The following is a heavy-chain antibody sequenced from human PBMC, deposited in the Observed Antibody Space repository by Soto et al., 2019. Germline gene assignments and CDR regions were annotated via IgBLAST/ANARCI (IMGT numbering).Heavy chain of an antibody. CDR2: ISYDGSNK. D-gene: IGHD2-8*01. V-gene: IGHV3-30*18. J-gene: IGHJ4*02. Sequence: QVQLVESGGGVVQPGRSLRLSCAASGFTFSSYGMHWVRQAPGKGLEWVAVISYDGSNKYYADSVKGRFTISRDNSKNTLYLQMNSLRAEDTAVYYCAKSLSRGGYCTNGVCYYFDYWGQGTLVTVSS. CDR1: GFTFSSYG. CDR3: AKSLSRGGYCTNGVCYYFDY.